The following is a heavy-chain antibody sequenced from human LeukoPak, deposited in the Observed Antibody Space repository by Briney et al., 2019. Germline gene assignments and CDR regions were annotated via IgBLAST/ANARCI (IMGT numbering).Heavy chain of an antibody. D-gene: IGHD3-22*01. CDR3: GRSGYYDSSIDY. Sequence: SETLSLTCTVSGGSINRYYWIWIRQPPGKGLEWIGYIHDTGSTKNNPSLRSLVTISVDPSKNQVSLKMRFVTAADTAVYYCGRSGYYDSSIDYWGQGTLVTVSS. J-gene: IGHJ4*02. CDR2: IHDTGST. CDR1: GGSINRYY. V-gene: IGHV4-59*01.